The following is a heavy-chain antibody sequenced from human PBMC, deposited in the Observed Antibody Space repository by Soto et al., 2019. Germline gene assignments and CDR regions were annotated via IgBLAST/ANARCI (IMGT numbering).Heavy chain of an antibody. Sequence: SETLSLTCTVSGGSISNAAYSWSWIRQPPGKGLEWIGYIYPSGMTFYNPSLRSRVTISIDRSNDQFSLNLKSVTAADTAVYYCARERGGDGLFDSWGQGTLVTVSS. CDR1: GGSISNAAYS. J-gene: IGHJ4*02. CDR2: IYPSGMT. D-gene: IGHD6-25*01. CDR3: ARERGGDGLFDS. V-gene: IGHV4-30-2*01.